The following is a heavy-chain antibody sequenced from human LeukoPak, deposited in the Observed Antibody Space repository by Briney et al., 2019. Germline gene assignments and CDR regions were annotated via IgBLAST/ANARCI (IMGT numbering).Heavy chain of an antibody. J-gene: IGHJ4*02. Sequence: GGSLRLSCAASGFTFSSYGMHWVRQAPGKGLEWVAVIWYDGSNKYYADSVKGRFTISRDNSKNTLYLQMNSLRAEDTAVYYCARDGTPIAAAGYFDYWGQGTMVTVSS. V-gene: IGHV3-33*01. CDR1: GFTFSSYG. D-gene: IGHD6-13*01. CDR3: ARDGTPIAAAGYFDY. CDR2: IWYDGSNK.